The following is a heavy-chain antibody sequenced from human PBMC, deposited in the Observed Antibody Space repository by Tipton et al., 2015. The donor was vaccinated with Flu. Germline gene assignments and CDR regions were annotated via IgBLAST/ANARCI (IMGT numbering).Heavy chain of an antibody. CDR3: RFGSSL. Sequence: SLRLSCAASGFTFSGSAIHWVRQPSGKGLQWVGHVRSKTNSYATTYAASVKGRFTISRDDSKNMAYLHMNSLKTEDTAMYYCRFGSSLWGQGTLVTVSS. V-gene: IGHV3-73*01. CDR1: GFTFSGSA. J-gene: IGHJ4*02. CDR2: VRSKTNSYAT. D-gene: IGHD3-10*01.